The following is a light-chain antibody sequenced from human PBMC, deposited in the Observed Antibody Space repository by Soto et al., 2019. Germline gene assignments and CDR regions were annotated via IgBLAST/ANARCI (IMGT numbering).Light chain of an antibody. CDR2: RNN. J-gene: IGLJ1*01. CDR1: GSNIGSNT. Sequence: QSVLTQPPPASGTPGQRVTISCSGSGSNIGSNTVNWYQHLPGTAPKLLIYRNNQRPSGVPGRFSGSKSGTSASLAISGLQSEDEADYYCAAWDGSLKGYVFATGTKVTVL. CDR3: AAWDGSLKGYV. V-gene: IGLV1-44*01.